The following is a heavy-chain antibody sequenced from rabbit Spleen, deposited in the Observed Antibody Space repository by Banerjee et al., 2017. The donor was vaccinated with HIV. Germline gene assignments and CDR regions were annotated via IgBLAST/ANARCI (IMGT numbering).Heavy chain of an antibody. V-gene: IGHV1S45*01. CDR2: IRSDSSGST. Sequence: QEQLEESGGGLVKPEGSLTLTCTASGFSFSSSYWICWVRQAPGKGLEWIACIRSDSSGSTLYASWAKGRFTISKTSSTTVTLQMTSLTAADTATYFCARDSGTSFSSYGMDLWGQGTLVTVS. D-gene: IGHD8-1*01. CDR1: GFSFSSSYW. J-gene: IGHJ6*01. CDR3: ARDSGTSFSSYGMDL.